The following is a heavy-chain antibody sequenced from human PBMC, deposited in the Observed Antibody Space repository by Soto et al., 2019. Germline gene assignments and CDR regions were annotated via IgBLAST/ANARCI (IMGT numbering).Heavy chain of an antibody. J-gene: IGHJ4*02. V-gene: IGHV1-46*01. Sequence: QVQLVQSGAEVKKPGASVKVSCKASGYTLTSYYMHWVRQAPGQVLAWMGIINPSGGSTSYAQNYQGRITMTSDTSTTTVYMELSSLRSEDTAVYFCARGDYDVLTGYYPLDFWGQGTLVTVSS. CDR1: GYTLTSYY. CDR2: INPSGGST. CDR3: ARGDYDVLTGYYPLDF. D-gene: IGHD3-9*01.